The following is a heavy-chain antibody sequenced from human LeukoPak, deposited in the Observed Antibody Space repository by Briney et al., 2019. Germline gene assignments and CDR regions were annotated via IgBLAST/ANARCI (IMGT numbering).Heavy chain of an antibody. CDR2: IYYSGST. J-gene: IGHJ5*02. V-gene: IGHV4-59*06. D-gene: IGHD3-9*01. Sequence: SETLSLTCTVSGGSISSYYWSWIRQPAGKGLEWIGYIYYSGSTYYNPSLKSRVTISVDTSKNQFSLKLSSVTAADTAVYYCARSGYFDWKTNGNWFDPWGQGTLVTVSS. CDR1: GGSISSYY. CDR3: ARSGYFDWKTNGNWFDP.